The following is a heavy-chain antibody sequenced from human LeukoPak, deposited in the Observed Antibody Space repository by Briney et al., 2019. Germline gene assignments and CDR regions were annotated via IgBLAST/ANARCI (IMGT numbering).Heavy chain of an antibody. V-gene: IGHV4-59*01. D-gene: IGHD3-10*01. CDR1: GGSINSYY. J-gene: IGHJ6*03. Sequence: SETLSLTCTVSGGSINSYYWSWIRQPPGKGLEWIGYIYYSGSTNYNPSLKSRVTISVDTSKNQFSLKLSSVTAADTAVYYCALLWFGEDYYMDVWGKGTTVTVSS. CDR3: ALLWFGEDYYMDV. CDR2: IYYSGST.